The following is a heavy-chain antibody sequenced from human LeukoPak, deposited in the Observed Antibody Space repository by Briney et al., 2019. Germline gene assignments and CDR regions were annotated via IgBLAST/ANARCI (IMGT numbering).Heavy chain of an antibody. CDR1: GYTFTSYG. CDR3: ARHSSSWTKSLDY. J-gene: IGHJ4*02. D-gene: IGHD6-13*01. Sequence: APVNVSCKASGYTFTSYGISWVRQAPGQGLEWMGWISAYNGNTNYAQKLQGRVTMTTDTSTSTAYMELRSQRSDDTAVYYCARHSSSWTKSLDYWGQGTLVTVSS. V-gene: IGHV1-18*01. CDR2: ISAYNGNT.